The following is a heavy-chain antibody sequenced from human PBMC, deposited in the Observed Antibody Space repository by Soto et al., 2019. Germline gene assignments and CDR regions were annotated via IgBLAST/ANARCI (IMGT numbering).Heavy chain of an antibody. CDR3: ARTTLYYYYLDV. J-gene: IGHJ6*03. CDR1: GGSISGYY. V-gene: IGHV4-59*08. CDR2: IYSSGST. Sequence: SETLSLTCTVSGGSISGYYWSWIRQPPGKGLEWIGYIYSSGSTNYNPSLRSRVTISVDTSKNQVSLKVSSVTAADTAVYYCARTTLYYYYLDVWGKGTTVTVSS.